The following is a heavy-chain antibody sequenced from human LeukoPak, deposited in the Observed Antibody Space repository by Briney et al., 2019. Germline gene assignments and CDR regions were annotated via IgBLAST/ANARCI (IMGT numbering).Heavy chain of an antibody. CDR3: ARGWGFDF. CDR1: GDSVSSANTA. J-gene: IGHJ4*02. V-gene: IGHV6-1*01. Sequence: SRTLSLTCAISGDSVSSANTAWNWIRQSPSRGLEWLGRTYYRSKWYTDYAVSVKSRIIINPDTSKNQFSLQLNSLTPEDTAVYYCARGWGFDFWGQGTLVTVSS. D-gene: IGHD7-27*01. CDR2: TYYRSKWYT.